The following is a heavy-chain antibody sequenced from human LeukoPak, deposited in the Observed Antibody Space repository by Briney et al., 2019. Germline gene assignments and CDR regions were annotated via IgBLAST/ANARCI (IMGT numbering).Heavy chain of an antibody. Sequence: GASVKVSCKASGYTFTSYYMHWVRQAPGQGLEWMGIINPSGGSTSYAQKFQGRVTMTRNTSISTAYMELSSLRSEDTAVYYCARGLRVLWFGEFYWGQGTLVTVSS. V-gene: IGHV1-46*01. CDR3: ARGLRVLWFGEFY. CDR2: INPSGGST. CDR1: GYTFTSYY. J-gene: IGHJ4*02. D-gene: IGHD3-10*01.